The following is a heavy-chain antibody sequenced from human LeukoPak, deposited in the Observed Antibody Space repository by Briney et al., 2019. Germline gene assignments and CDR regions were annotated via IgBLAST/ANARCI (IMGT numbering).Heavy chain of an antibody. V-gene: IGHV4-38-2*02. Sequence: SETLSLTCTVSGYSISSGYYWGWIRQPPGKGLEWIGEINHSGSTNYNPSLKSRVTISVDTSKNQFSLKLSSVTAADTAVYYCARLRIFGQRDSPLRPGGYNRFDPWGQGTLVTVSS. CDR2: INHSGST. CDR1: GYSISSGYY. J-gene: IGHJ5*02. CDR3: ARLRIFGQRDSPLRPGGYNRFDP. D-gene: IGHD3-9*01.